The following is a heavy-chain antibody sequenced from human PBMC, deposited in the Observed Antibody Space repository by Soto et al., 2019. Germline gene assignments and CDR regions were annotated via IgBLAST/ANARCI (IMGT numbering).Heavy chain of an antibody. Sequence: GASVKVSCKASGGTFSSYAISWVRQAPGQGLEWMGGIIPILGTANYAQKFQGRVTITADESTSTAYMELSSLRSEDTAVYYCARDPGSYYLDAFDIWGQGTMVTVS. CDR2: IIPILGTA. CDR1: GGTFSSYA. CDR3: ARDPGSYYLDAFDI. V-gene: IGHV1-69*13. D-gene: IGHD1-26*01. J-gene: IGHJ3*02.